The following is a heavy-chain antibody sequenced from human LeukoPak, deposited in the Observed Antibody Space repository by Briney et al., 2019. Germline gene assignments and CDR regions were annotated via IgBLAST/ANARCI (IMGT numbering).Heavy chain of an antibody. V-gene: IGHV3-23*01. J-gene: IGHJ4*02. CDR1: GFTFSSYA. D-gene: IGHD3-9*01. CDR3: AKGGILTGYLDY. Sequence: PGGSLRLSCAASGFTFSSYAMSWVRQAPGRGLEWVSAISGSGGSTYYADSVKGRFTISRDNSKNTLYLQTNSLRAEDTAVYYCAKGGILTGYLDYWGQGTLVTVSS. CDR2: ISGSGGST.